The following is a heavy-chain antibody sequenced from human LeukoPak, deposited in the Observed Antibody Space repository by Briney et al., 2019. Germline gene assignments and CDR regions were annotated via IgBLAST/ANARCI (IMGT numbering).Heavy chain of an antibody. CDR2: ISHDGSNE. CDR1: GFTFSSYA. J-gene: IGHJ4*02. D-gene: IGHD3-16*01. V-gene: IGHV3-30*03. Sequence: GGSLRLSCAASGFTFSSYAMSWVRQAPGKGLEWVAVISHDGSNEYYADSVKGRFTISRDNSKNTLHLQVISLRAEDTAVYYCARDQGAWGYGYNFDYWGQGTLVTVSS. CDR3: ARDQGAWGYGYNFDY.